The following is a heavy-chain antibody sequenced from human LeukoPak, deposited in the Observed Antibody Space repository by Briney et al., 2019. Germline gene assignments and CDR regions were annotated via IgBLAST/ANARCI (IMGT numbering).Heavy chain of an antibody. CDR1: GFTFSSYA. Sequence: GGSLRLSCAASGFTFSSYAMHWVRQAPGKGLEWVAVISYDGSNKYYADSVKGRFTISRDNSKNTLYLQMNSLRAEDTAVYYCARDFNGWGPTILDYWGQGTLVTVSS. CDR2: ISYDGSNK. CDR3: ARDFNGWGPTILDY. D-gene: IGHD3-3*01. J-gene: IGHJ4*02. V-gene: IGHV3-30-3*01.